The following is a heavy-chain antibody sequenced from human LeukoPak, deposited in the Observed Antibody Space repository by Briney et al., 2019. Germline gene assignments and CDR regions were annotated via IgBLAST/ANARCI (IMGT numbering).Heavy chain of an antibody. CDR2: IRSKAYGGTT. J-gene: IGHJ4*02. Sequence: PGRSLRLSCTASGFTFGDYAMSWVRQAPGKGLEWVGFIRSKAYGGTTEYAASVKGRFTISRDDSKSIAYLQMNSLRAEDTAVYYCARNRYDILTGYCPDYWGQGTLVTVSS. V-gene: IGHV3-49*04. CDR3: ARNRYDILTGYCPDY. D-gene: IGHD3-9*01. CDR1: GFTFGDYA.